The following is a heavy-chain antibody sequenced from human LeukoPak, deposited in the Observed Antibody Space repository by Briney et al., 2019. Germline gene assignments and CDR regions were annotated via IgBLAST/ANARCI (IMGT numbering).Heavy chain of an antibody. Sequence: GWIRQTPAKGLEWMGIIFPGDSDTIYSPSFQGQVTISADKSINTAYLQWSSLKASDTAIYYCATSESQTKFDYWGQGTLVTASS. V-gene: IGHV5-51*01. CDR3: ATSESQTKFDY. CDR2: IFPGDSDT. D-gene: IGHD1/OR15-1a*01. J-gene: IGHJ4*02.